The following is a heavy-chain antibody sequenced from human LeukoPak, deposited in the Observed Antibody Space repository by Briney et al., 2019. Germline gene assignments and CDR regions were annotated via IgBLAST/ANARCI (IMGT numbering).Heavy chain of an antibody. V-gene: IGHV3-53*01. Sequence: PGGSLRLSCAASGFIVSSNYMSWVRQAPGKGLEWVSVIYSGGSTYYADSVKGRFTISRDNSKNTLYLQMNSLRAEDTAVYYCASVLTGYYDYSDYWSQGTLVTVSS. J-gene: IGHJ4*02. CDR2: IYSGGST. D-gene: IGHD3-9*01. CDR1: GFIVSSNY. CDR3: ASVLTGYYDYSDY.